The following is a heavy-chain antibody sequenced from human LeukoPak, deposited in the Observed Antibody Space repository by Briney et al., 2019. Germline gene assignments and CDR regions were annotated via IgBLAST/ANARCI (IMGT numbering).Heavy chain of an antibody. CDR3: ARDRSSGWYVYDY. CDR1: GFTVSSNF. V-gene: IGHV3-66*01. Sequence: GGSLRLSCAASGFTVSSNFMTWVRQAPGKGLDWVSLIYSGGSTYYADSVKGRFTISRDNSKNTLYLQMNSLRADDTAVYYCARDRSSGWYVYDYWGQGTLVTVSS. J-gene: IGHJ4*02. CDR2: IYSGGST. D-gene: IGHD6-19*01.